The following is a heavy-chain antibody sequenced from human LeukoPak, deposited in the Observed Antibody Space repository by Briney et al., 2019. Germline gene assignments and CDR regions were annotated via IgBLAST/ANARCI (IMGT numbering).Heavy chain of an antibody. CDR2: INHSGST. Sequence: PSETLTLTCAVYGGSFSGYYWSWIRQPPGKGLEWIGEINHSGSTNYNPSLKSRVTISVDTSKNQFSLKLSSVTAADTAVYYCARGLNYPDYWGQGTLVTVSS. J-gene: IGHJ4*02. CDR3: ARGLNYPDY. V-gene: IGHV4-34*01. CDR1: GGSFSGYY.